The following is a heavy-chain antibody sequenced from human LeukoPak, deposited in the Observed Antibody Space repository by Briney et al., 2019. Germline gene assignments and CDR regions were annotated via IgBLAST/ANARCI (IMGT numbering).Heavy chain of an antibody. CDR3: ASGSSGWSRDAFDI. J-gene: IGHJ3*02. CDR2: ISSSGSTI. D-gene: IGHD6-19*01. V-gene: IGHV3-11*01. CDR1: GFTFSDYY. Sequence: GGSLRLSCAASGFTFSDYYMSWIRQAPGEGLEWVSYISSSGSTIYYADSVKGRFTISRDNAKNSLYLQMNSLRAEDTAVYYCASGSSGWSRDAFDIWGQGTMVTVSS.